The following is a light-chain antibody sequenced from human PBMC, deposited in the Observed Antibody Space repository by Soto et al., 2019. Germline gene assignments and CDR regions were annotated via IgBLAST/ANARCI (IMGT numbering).Light chain of an antibody. CDR2: DAS. CDR1: RSISGW. V-gene: IGKV1-5*01. Sequence: DIKMNQSPSSLSPSVGDRVTITCRASRSISGWLAWYQQKPGKAPELLIFDASNLKSGVSSRFSGSGPGTEFTLTISMLQPDDVATYYCQQYSSHSWTFGQGTKVDIK. J-gene: IGKJ1*01. CDR3: QQYSSHSWT.